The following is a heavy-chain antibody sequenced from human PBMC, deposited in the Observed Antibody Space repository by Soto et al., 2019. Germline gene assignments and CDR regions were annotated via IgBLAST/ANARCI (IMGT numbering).Heavy chain of an antibody. CDR3: TIQELVEATGY. CDR2: IRGKSNDYAT. Sequence: PGGSMRLSCAASGFSFRDSALHWVRQTSGKGLEWVGRIRGKSNDYATAYAVSLKGRFTISRDDSKSTAYLQMNSLKSEDTAVNYCTIQELVEATGYWGQGTQVTVSS. V-gene: IGHV3-73*01. CDR1: GFSFRDSA. J-gene: IGHJ4*02. D-gene: IGHD1-26*01.